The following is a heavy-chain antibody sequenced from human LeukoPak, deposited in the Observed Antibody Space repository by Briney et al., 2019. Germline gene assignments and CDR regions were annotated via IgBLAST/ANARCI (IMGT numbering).Heavy chain of an antibody. J-gene: IGHJ4*02. Sequence: GGSLRLSCAASGFTFSSYWMSWVRQAPGKGLELVANIKQDGSEIYYVDSVKGRFTISRDNAKNSLFLQVNSLRAEDTALYYCARDGTGIWSGRDYWGQGTLVTVSS. D-gene: IGHD3-3*01. CDR3: ARDGTGIWSGRDY. V-gene: IGHV3-7*01. CDR2: IKQDGSEI. CDR1: GFTFSSYW.